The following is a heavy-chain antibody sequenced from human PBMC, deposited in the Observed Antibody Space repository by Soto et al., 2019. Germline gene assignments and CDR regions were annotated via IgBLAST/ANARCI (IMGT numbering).Heavy chain of an antibody. Sequence: GSLSLSGAAAGFNFSNYAMSWVRQAPGMGLEWVSTIGGRDGSTDYADAVKGRFTISRDNAKNTPHLQMRGLRAEDTAVYYCAKEDSSWEGEFFQHWGQGTLVTVSS. V-gene: IGHV3-23*01. CDR1: GFNFSNYA. D-gene: IGHD6-13*01. CDR2: IGGRDGST. J-gene: IGHJ1*01. CDR3: AKEDSSWEGEFFQH.